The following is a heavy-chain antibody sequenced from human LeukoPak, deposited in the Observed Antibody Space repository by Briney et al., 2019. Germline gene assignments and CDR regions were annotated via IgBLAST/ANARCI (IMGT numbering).Heavy chain of an antibody. V-gene: IGHV7-4-1*02. CDR3: ARWAVRGVIITYNWFDP. CDR1: GYTFTSYA. CDR2: INTNTGNP. J-gene: IGHJ5*02. Sequence: ASVKVSCKASGYTFTSYAMNWVRQAPGQGLERMGWINTNTGNPTYAQGFTGRFVFSLDTSVSTAYLQISSLKAEDTAVYYCARWAVRGVIITYNWFDPWGQGTLVTVSS. D-gene: IGHD3-10*01.